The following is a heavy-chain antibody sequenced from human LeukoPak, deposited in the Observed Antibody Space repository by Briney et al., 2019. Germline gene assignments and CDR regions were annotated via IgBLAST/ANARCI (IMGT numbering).Heavy chain of an antibody. CDR2: MYYSGST. CDR1: GGSISSYY. D-gene: IGHD3-22*01. V-gene: IGHV4-59*01. CDR3: ARDCRDSSGYYSCFGLDAFDI. J-gene: IGHJ3*02. Sequence: PSETLSLTCTVSGGSISSYYWSWIRQPPGKGLEWIGYMYYSGSTDYNPSLRSRVTISIDTSKNQFSLKLSSVTAADTAVYYCARDCRDSSGYYSCFGLDAFDIWGQGTMVTVSS.